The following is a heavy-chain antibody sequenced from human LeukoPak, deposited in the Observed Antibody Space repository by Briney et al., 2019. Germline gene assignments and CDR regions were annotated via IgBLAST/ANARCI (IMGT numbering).Heavy chain of an antibody. D-gene: IGHD3-3*01. V-gene: IGHV4-59*01. CDR3: ARKVTIFGVMDV. J-gene: IGHJ6*02. CDR2: IYYSGST. Sequence: SETLSLTCTVSGGSISSYYWSWIRQPPGKGLEWIGYIYYSGSTNYNPSLKSRVTISVDTSKNQFSLKLSSVTAADTAVYYCARKVTIFGVMDVWGQGTTVTVSS. CDR1: GGSISSYY.